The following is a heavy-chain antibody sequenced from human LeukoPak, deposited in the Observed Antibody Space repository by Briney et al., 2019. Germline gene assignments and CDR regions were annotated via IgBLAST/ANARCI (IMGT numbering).Heavy chain of an antibody. CDR1: GYIFISYY. Sequence: ASVKVSCKASGYIFISYYMHWVRQAPGQGLEWMGIINPSGGSTSYAQKFQGRVTMTRDTSTSTVYMELSSLRSEDTAVYYCARDRLAAPHYSYYGMHVWGQGTTVTVSS. D-gene: IGHD6-13*01. V-gene: IGHV1-46*01. CDR3: ARDRLAAPHYSYYGMHV. J-gene: IGHJ6*02. CDR2: INPSGGST.